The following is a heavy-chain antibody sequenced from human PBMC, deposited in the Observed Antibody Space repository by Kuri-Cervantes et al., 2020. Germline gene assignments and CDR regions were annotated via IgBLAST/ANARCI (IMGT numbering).Heavy chain of an antibody. D-gene: IGHD2-2*01. CDR2: ISTYNGNT. V-gene: IGHV1-18*01. Sequence: ASVKVSCKASGYTFSSYGITWVRQAPGQGLEWMGWISTYNGNTKYAQKVQGRVTMTTDTSTSTAYMELRSLRSDDTAVYYCARSTTPYCSSTSCRNYYYYYYMDVWGKGTTVTVSS. J-gene: IGHJ6*03. CDR1: GYTFSSYG. CDR3: ARSTTPYCSSTSCRNYYYYYYMDV.